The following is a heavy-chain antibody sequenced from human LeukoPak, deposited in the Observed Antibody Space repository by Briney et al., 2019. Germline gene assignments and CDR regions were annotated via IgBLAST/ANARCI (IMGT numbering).Heavy chain of an antibody. Sequence: PGGSLRLSCAASGFTFSSYAMHWVRQAPGKGLEWVAVISYDGSNKYYADSVKGRFTISRDNSKNTLYLQMNSLRAEDTAVYYCAKGNGYSSSSYYYYYMDAWGKGTTVTVSS. D-gene: IGHD6-6*01. CDR3: AKGNGYSSSSYYYYYMDA. J-gene: IGHJ6*03. V-gene: IGHV3-30*04. CDR2: ISYDGSNK. CDR1: GFTFSSYA.